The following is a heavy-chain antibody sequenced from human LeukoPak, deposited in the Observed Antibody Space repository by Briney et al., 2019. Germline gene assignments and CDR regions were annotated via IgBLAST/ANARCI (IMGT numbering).Heavy chain of an antibody. CDR2: IHYSGST. J-gene: IGHJ5*02. Sequence: SETLSLTCTVSGGSITTNYGSWFRQPPGKGLEWIGYIHYSGSTDHNPSLKNRVTISLDASKNQFSLRLSSVTAADTAVYFCARHVSRPWFDPWGQGSLVTVSS. CDR1: GGSITTNY. CDR3: ARHVSRPWFDP. V-gene: IGHV4-59*08.